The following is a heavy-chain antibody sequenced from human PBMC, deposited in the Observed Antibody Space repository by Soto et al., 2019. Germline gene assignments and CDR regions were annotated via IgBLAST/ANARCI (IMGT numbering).Heavy chain of an antibody. CDR1: GGTFSSYA. D-gene: IGHD3-16*01. J-gene: IGHJ4*02. Sequence: QVQLVQSGAEVQKPGSSVKVSCKASGGTFSSYAISWVRQAPGQGLEWMGGIIPIFGTANYAQKFQGRVTITADESTSTAYMELSSLRSEDTAVYYCARVGHYDYVWGSSAYYFDYWGQGTLVTVSS. V-gene: IGHV1-69*01. CDR3: ARVGHYDYVWGSSAYYFDY. CDR2: IIPIFGTA.